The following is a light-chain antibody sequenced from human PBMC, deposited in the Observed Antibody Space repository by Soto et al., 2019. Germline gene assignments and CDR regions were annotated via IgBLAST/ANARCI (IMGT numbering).Light chain of an antibody. J-gene: IGKJ1*01. CDR2: DAS. Sequence: EIVMTQSPATLSVSPGERATLSCMASQSVSSNLAWYQQKPGQAPRLLIYDASNRATDVPTRFSGSGSGTDFTLTISSLEPEDFAVYYCQQRTNWPWTFGPGTKVDIK. V-gene: IGKV3-11*01. CDR1: QSVSSN. CDR3: QQRTNWPWT.